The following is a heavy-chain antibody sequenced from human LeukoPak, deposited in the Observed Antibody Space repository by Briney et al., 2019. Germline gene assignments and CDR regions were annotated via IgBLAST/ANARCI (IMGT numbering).Heavy chain of an antibody. V-gene: IGHV4-38-2*02. J-gene: IGHJ4*02. CDR2: IYHSGST. Sequence: SETLSLTCTVSRYSISSDYYWGWIRQPPGKGLEWIGSIYHSGSTYYNPSLKSRVTISVDTSKNQFSLKLSSVTAADTAVYYCARDKLEGIMVMTAFEYWGQGTLVTVSS. D-gene: IGHD2-21*02. CDR1: RYSISSDYY. CDR3: ARDKLEGIMVMTAFEY.